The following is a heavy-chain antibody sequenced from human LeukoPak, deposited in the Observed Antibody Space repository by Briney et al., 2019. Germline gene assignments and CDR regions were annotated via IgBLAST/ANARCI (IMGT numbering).Heavy chain of an antibody. J-gene: IGHJ5*02. D-gene: IGHD3-3*01. CDR2: INPNSGGT. CDR3: ARVQYYDFWSGPRRDWFDP. V-gene: IGHV1-2*02. CDR1: GYSENFYG. Sequence: ASVKVSCKTSGYSENFYGITWVRQAPGQGLEWMGWINPNSGGTNYAQKFQGRVTMTRDTSISTAYMELSRLRSDDTAVYYCARVQYYDFWSGPRRDWFDPWGQGTLVTVSS.